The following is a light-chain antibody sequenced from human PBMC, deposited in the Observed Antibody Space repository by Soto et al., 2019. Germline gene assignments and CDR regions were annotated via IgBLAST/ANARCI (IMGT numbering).Light chain of an antibody. CDR2: GAS. CDR3: QQFNSYPLT. Sequence: VWTQSPGTLSLSPGERATLSCRASQTVSSSYLAWYQQKPGQAPRLLIYGASSRATGIPDRFSGSGSGTDFTLTISRLEPEDFAVYYCQQFNSYPLTFGGGTKVDI. CDR1: QTVSSSY. V-gene: IGKV3-20*01. J-gene: IGKJ4*01.